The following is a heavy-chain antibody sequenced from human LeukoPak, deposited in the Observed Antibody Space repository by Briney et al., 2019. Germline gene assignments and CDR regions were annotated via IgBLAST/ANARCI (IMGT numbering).Heavy chain of an antibody. CDR3: ASHNSLGGPLAHFDY. CDR1: GGSFSGYY. CDR2: INHSGST. J-gene: IGHJ4*02. Sequence: SETLSLTCAVYGGSFSGYYWSWIRQPPGKGLEWIGEINHSGSTNYNPTLKSRVTISVDTSKNQFSLKLSSVTAADTAVYYCASHNSLGGPLAHFDYWGQGTLVTVSS. D-gene: IGHD3-16*01. V-gene: IGHV4-34*01.